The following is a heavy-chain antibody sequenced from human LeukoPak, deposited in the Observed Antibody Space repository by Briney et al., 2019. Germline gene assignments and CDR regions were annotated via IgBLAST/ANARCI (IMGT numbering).Heavy chain of an antibody. D-gene: IGHD5-12*01. CDR3: AREKVATVFYSFDY. CDR1: GGSFSGYY. Sequence: SETLSLTCAVYGGSFSGYYWSWIRQPPGKGLEWIGEINHSGSTNYNPSLKSRVTISVDTSKNQFSLKLSSVTAADTAVYYCAREKVATVFYSFDYWGQGTLVTVSS. CDR2: INHSGST. J-gene: IGHJ4*02. V-gene: IGHV4-34*01.